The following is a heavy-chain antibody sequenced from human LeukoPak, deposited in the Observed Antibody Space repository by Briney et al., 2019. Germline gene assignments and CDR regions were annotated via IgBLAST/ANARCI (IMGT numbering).Heavy chain of an antibody. D-gene: IGHD4-17*01. CDR1: GGSISSGGYS. CDR2: IYHSGST. V-gene: IGHV4-30-2*03. Sequence: PSETLSLTCAVSGGSISSGGYSWSWIRQPPGKGLEWIGSIYHSGSTYYNPSLKSRVTISVDTSKNQFSLKLSSVTAADTAVYYCARGNGDYTHRDFDYWGQGTLVTVSS. J-gene: IGHJ4*02. CDR3: ARGNGDYTHRDFDY.